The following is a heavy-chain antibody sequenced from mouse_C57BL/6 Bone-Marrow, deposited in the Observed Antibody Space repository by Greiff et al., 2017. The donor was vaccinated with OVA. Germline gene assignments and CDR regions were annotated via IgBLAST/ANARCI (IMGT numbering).Heavy chain of an antibody. CDR1: GYAFSSSW. J-gene: IGHJ3*01. CDR3: ARGYYYGSSLAY. Sequence: VKLMESGPELVKPGASVKISCKASGYAFSSSWMNWVKQRPGKGLEWIGRIYPGDGDTNYNGKFKGKATLTADKSSSTAYMQLSSLTSEDSAVYFCARGYYYGSSLAYWGQGTLVTVSA. V-gene: IGHV1-82*01. D-gene: IGHD1-1*01. CDR2: IYPGDGDT.